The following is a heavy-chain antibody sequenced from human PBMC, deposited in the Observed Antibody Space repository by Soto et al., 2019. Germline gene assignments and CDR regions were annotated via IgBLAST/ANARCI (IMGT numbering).Heavy chain of an antibody. CDR2: ISAHNGNT. J-gene: IGHJ4*02. Sequence: QVHLVQSGAEVPKPGASVKVSCKGSGYAFTTYGITWVRQAPGQGLEWMGWISAHNGNTNYAQKLQGRVTVTRDTSTSTAYMELRSLRSDDTAVYYCARGRYGDYWGQGARVTVSS. CDR3: ARGRYGDY. V-gene: IGHV1-18*01. D-gene: IGHD1-1*01. CDR1: GYAFTTYG.